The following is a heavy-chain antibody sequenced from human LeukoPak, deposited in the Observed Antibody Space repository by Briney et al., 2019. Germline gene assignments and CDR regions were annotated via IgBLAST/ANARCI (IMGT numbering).Heavy chain of an antibody. CDR1: GGSISSGGYY. CDR2: IYYSGST. J-gene: IGHJ4*02. D-gene: IGHD3-10*01. Sequence: TSQTLSLTCTVSGGSISSGGYYWRWIRQHPGKGLEWIGYIYYSGSTNYNPSLKSRVTISVDTSKNQFSLKLSSVTAADTAVYYCARRAYGSGSYYLDYWGQGTLVTVSS. CDR3: ARRAYGSGSYYLDY. V-gene: IGHV4-31*03.